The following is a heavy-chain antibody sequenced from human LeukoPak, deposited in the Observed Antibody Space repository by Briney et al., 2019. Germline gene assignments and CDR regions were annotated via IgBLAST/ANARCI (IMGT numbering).Heavy chain of an antibody. D-gene: IGHD2-21*01. J-gene: IGHJ4*02. Sequence: ASVKVSCKASGYIFTKYVVHWVRQAPGQRPEWMGWIKAGNGDTKYSQNFQDRLTITRDTSAGTVYMKLSSLTSEDTALYYCARDDCGDTCYPGGYWGQGTLVTVSS. CDR3: ARDDCGDTCYPGGY. V-gene: IGHV1-3*01. CDR2: IKAGNGDT. CDR1: GYIFTKYV.